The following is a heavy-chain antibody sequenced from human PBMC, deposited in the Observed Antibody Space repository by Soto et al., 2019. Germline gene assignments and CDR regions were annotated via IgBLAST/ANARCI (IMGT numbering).Heavy chain of an antibody. J-gene: IGHJ4*02. CDR2: ISYDGSNK. V-gene: IGHV3-30-3*01. D-gene: IGHD3-3*01. CDR3: ARERSTIFGVVIPHLYFDY. Sequence: GGSLRLSCAASGFTFSSYAMHSVRQAPGKGLEWVAVISYDGSNKYYADSVKGRFTISRDNSKNTLYLQMNSLRAEDTAVYYCARERSTIFGVVIPHLYFDYWGQGTLVTVSS. CDR1: GFTFSSYA.